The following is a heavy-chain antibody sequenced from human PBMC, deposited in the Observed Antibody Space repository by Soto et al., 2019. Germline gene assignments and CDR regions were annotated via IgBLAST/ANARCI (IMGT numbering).Heavy chain of an antibody. CDR1: GFSLSTSGMR. CDR3: ARTNWEQIDY. CDR2: IDWDDGK. Sequence: SGPTLVNPTQTLTLTCTFSGFSLSTSGMRVSWIRQPPGKALEWLARIDWDDGKFYSTSLKTRLTISKDTSKNQVVLTMTNMDPVDAATYYCARTNWEQIDYWGQGTLVTVSS. V-gene: IGHV2-70*04. D-gene: IGHD7-27*01. J-gene: IGHJ4*02.